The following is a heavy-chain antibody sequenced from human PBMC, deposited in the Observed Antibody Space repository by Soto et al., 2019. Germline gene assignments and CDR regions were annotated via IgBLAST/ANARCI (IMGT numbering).Heavy chain of an antibody. Sequence: ASVKVSCKASGYTFTSYAMHWVRQALGQRLEWMGWINAGNGNTKYSQKFQGRLTMTTDTSTTTAYMELRSLRSDDTAVYYCARDPYHVLMVNAPNLYGMDVWGQGTTVTVSS. CDR1: GYTFTSYA. CDR3: ARDPYHVLMVNAPNLYGMDV. D-gene: IGHD2-8*01. V-gene: IGHV1-3*01. J-gene: IGHJ6*02. CDR2: INAGNGNT.